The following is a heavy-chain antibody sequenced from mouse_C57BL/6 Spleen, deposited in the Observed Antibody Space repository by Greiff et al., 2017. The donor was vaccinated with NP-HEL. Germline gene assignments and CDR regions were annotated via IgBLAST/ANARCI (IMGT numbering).Heavy chain of an antibody. CDR2: IDPSDSYT. CDR1: GYTFTSYW. V-gene: IGHV1-69*01. D-gene: IGHD1-1*02. Sequence: VKLQQPGAELVMPGASVKLSCKASGYTFTSYWMHWVKQRPGQGLEWIGEIDPSDSYTNYNQKFKGKSTLTVDKSSSTAYMQLSSLTSEDSAVYYCARPGSYGFAYWGQGTLVTVSA. J-gene: IGHJ3*01. CDR3: ARPGSYGFAY.